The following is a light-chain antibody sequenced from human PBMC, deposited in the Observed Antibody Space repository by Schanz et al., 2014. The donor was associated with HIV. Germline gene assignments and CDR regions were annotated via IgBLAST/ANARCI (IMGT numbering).Light chain of an antibody. CDR1: SGSIASNY. CDR3: QSYDSSDQVI. CDR2: EDN. Sequence: NFMLTQPHSVSESPGKTVTISCTSNSGSIASNYVQWYQLRPGSAPTTVIYEDNQRPSGVPDRFSGSIDRSSNSASLTISGLQTEDEADYFCQSYDSSDQVIFGGGTKVTVL. V-gene: IGLV6-57*02. J-gene: IGLJ2*01.